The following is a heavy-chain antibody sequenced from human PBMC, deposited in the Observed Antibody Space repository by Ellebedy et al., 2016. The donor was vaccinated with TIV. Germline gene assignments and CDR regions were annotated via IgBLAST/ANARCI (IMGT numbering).Heavy chain of an antibody. CDR2: IYWDDDK. Sequence: SGPTLVXPTQTLTLTCTFSGFSLSTSGVGVGWIRQPPGKALEWLALIYWDDDKRYSPSLKSRLTITKDTSKNQVDLTMTNMDPVDTATYYCAHTITMVRGVITYHYYGMDVWGQGTTVTVSS. D-gene: IGHD3-10*01. CDR1: GFSLSTSGVG. CDR3: AHTITMVRGVITYHYYGMDV. J-gene: IGHJ6*02. V-gene: IGHV2-5*02.